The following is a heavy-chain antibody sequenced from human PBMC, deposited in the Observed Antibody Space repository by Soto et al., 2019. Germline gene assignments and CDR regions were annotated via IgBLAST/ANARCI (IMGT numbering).Heavy chain of an antibody. D-gene: IGHD3-10*01. Sequence: ASVKVSCKASGYTFTSYGISRVRQAPGQGLEWMGWISAYNGNTNYAQKLQGRVTMTTDTSTSTAYMELRSLRSDDTAVYYCARDRVGTMVRGVTFDYWGQGTLVTVSS. CDR3: ARDRVGTMVRGVTFDY. CDR2: ISAYNGNT. J-gene: IGHJ4*02. V-gene: IGHV1-18*01. CDR1: GYTFTSYG.